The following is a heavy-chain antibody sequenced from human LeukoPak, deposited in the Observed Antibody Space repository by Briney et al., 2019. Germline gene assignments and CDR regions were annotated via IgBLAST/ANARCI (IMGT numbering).Heavy chain of an antibody. Sequence: ASVKVSCKGSGGTFSSYAISWVRQAPGQGLEWMGRIIPILGIANYAQKFQGRVTITADKSTSTAYMELRSLRSDDTAVYYCARQLRWDQYYFDYWGQGTLVTVSS. D-gene: IGHD4-23*01. J-gene: IGHJ4*02. V-gene: IGHV1-69*04. CDR1: GGTFSSYA. CDR2: IIPILGIA. CDR3: ARQLRWDQYYFDY.